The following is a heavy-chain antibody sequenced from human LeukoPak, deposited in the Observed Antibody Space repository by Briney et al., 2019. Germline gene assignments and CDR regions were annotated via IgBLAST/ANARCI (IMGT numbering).Heavy chain of an antibody. Sequence: GGSLRLSCAASGFTFSNAWMSWVRQAPGKGLEWVGRIKSKTDGGTTDYAAPVKGRFTISRDDSKNTLYLQMNSLKTEDTAVYYCTTVAPGSSSRIDAFDIWGQGTMVTVSS. CDR2: IKSKTDGGTT. V-gene: IGHV3-15*01. J-gene: IGHJ3*02. D-gene: IGHD6-13*01. CDR1: GFTFSNAW. CDR3: TTVAPGSSSRIDAFDI.